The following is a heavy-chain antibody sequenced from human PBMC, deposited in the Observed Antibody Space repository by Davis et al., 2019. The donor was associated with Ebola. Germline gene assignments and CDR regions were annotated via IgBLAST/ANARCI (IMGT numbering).Heavy chain of an antibody. Sequence: MPSETLSLTCTVSGGSIISSSSYCGWIRQPPRKGLEWIGSIYYSGITYYNPSLKSRVTISVDTSKNQFSLKLRSVTAADTAVYYCARQGWSGYSLRHWLDPWGRGTLVTVSS. J-gene: IGHJ5*02. V-gene: IGHV4-39*01. CDR1: GGSIISSSSY. CDR2: IYYSGIT. CDR3: ARQGWSGYSLRHWLDP. D-gene: IGHD3-3*01.